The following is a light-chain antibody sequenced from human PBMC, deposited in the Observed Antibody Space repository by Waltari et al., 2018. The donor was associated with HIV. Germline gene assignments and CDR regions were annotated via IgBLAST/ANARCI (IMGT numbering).Light chain of an antibody. Sequence: SSELTPDPAVPVAVGPTVTITCLGEPIRKKDATWYQQRPGQAPKHVFYGNDGRPSGIPDRFSGSSSGDTASLTITGTQAEDEADYYCNCRGNSGDEVLFGGGTHISVL. CDR2: GND. CDR3: NCRGNSGDEVL. J-gene: IGLJ2*01. V-gene: IGLV3-19*01. CDR1: PIRKKD.